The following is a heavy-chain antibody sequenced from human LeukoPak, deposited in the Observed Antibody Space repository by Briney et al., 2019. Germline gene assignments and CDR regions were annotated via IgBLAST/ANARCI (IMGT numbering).Heavy chain of an antibody. CDR3: ARGDDSGYYDYFDY. CDR2: ISNNGGYT. CDR1: GFTFSSSA. D-gene: IGHD5-12*01. V-gene: IGHV3-23*01. Sequence: PGGSLRLSCAASGFTFSSSAMSWVRQAPGKGLEWVSAISNNGGYTYYADSVKGRFTISRDFSKNTVFLHMNSLRAEDTAMYYCARGDDSGYYDYFDYWGQGALVTVSS. J-gene: IGHJ4*02.